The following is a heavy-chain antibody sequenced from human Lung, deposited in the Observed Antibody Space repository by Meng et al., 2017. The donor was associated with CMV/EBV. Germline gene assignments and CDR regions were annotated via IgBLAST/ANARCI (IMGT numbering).Heavy chain of an antibody. CDR3: ARLFHTSLGTNYYYGMDV. V-gene: IGHV1-2*02. D-gene: IGHD3-10*01. CDR2: INPNSGDT. J-gene: IGHJ6*02. CDR1: GYTFTGYN. Sequence: SVKVSXKASGYTFTGYNIHWVRQAPGQGLEWMGWINPNSGDTKYAQKFQGRVALTRDTSISTAYMELSSLKSDDTAVFFCARLFHTSLGTNYYYGMDVWGQGTXVTVSS.